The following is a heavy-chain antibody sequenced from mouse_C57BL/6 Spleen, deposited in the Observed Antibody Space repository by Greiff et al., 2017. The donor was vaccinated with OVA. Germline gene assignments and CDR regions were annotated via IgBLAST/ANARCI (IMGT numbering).Heavy chain of an antibody. CDR2: ISDGGSYT. CDR3: ARGEVTGTSWFAY. CDR1: GFTFSSYA. J-gene: IGHJ3*01. Sequence: EVQVVESGGGLVKPGGSLKLSCAASGFTFSSYAMSWVRQTPEKRLEWVATISDGGSYTYYPDNVKGRFTISRDNAKNNLYLQMSHLKSEDTAMYYCARGEVTGTSWFAYWGQGTLVTVSA. V-gene: IGHV5-4*01. D-gene: IGHD4-1*01.